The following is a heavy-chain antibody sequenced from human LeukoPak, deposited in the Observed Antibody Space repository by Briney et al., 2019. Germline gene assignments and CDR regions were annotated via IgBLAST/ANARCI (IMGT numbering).Heavy chain of an antibody. Sequence: NINYADSVKGRFTISRDNSKNTLYLQMNSLRAEDTAVYYCARDPGSSGYYSYFQHWGQGALVTVSS. CDR3: ARDPGSSGYYSYFQH. J-gene: IGHJ1*01. D-gene: IGHD3-22*01. CDR2: NI. V-gene: IGHV3-30*01.